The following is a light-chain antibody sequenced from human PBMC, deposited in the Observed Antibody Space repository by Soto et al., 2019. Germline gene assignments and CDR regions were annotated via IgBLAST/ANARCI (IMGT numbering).Light chain of an antibody. CDR1: SSDLSLCNF. V-gene: IGLV2-14*01. Sequence: QSVRPPPASVPGSPGQSITISCTATSSDLSLCNFVSWYQQHPCNSPKLVSYKVTKRPSGVPNRFSGTKSGNTAYPTISGLQPDDEADYYCCFFPGTASQYVFGPGTQVTV. CDR2: KVT. J-gene: IGLJ1*01. CDR3: CFFPGTASQYV.